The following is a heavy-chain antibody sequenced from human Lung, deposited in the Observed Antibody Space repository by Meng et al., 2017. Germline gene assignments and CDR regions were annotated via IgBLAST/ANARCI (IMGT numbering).Heavy chain of an antibody. CDR1: GVSLRDYY. J-gene: IGHJ4*02. Sequence: AQLQHGVARLLKPSATLSLTCVVSGVSLRDYYWSWIRQPPGKGPEWIGEINHSGSTNYNPSLESRATISVDTSQNNLSLKLSSVTAADSAVYYCARGPTTMAHDFDYWGQGTLVTVSS. V-gene: IGHV4-34*01. CDR3: ARGPTTMAHDFDY. CDR2: INHSGST. D-gene: IGHD4-11*01.